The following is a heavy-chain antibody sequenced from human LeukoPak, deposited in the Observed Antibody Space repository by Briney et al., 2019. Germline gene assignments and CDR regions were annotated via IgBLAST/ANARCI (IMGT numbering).Heavy chain of an antibody. CDR3: AKDLWDSGSQAYFDY. J-gene: IGHJ4*02. D-gene: IGHD3-10*01. CDR2: IASDGSST. Sequence: PGGSLRLSCAASGFTFSSYWMNWVRQAPGKGLVWVSRIASDGSSTTYADSVKGRFTTSRDNSKNTLYLQMNSLRAEDTAVYYCAKDLWDSGSQAYFDYWGQGTLVTVSS. V-gene: IGHV3-74*01. CDR1: GFTFSSYW.